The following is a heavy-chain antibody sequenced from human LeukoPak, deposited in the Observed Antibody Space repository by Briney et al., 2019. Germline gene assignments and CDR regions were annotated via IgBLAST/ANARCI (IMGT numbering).Heavy chain of an antibody. Sequence: GGSLRLSCATSGFTFSSSAMSWVRQAPGKGLEWVSAISNNGGYTYYADSVQGRFTISRDNSKSTLCLQMNSLRAEDTAVYYCAKQLGYCSDGSCYFPYWGQGTLVTVSS. J-gene: IGHJ4*02. CDR2: ISNNGGYT. V-gene: IGHV3-23*01. CDR1: GFTFSSSA. CDR3: AKQLGYCSDGSCYFPY. D-gene: IGHD2-15*01.